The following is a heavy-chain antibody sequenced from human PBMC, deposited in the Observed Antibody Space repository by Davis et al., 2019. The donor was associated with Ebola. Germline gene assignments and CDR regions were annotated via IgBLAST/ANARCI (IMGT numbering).Heavy chain of an antibody. CDR2: IYPGDSDT. J-gene: IGHJ6*02. Sequence: GESLKISCKGSGYSFTSYWIGWVRQMPGKGLEWMGIIYPGDSDTRYSPSFQGQVTISADKSISTAYLQWSSLKASDTAMYYCARQGYSSSWGNYYYYGMDVWGQGTTVTVSS. CDR1: GYSFTSYW. V-gene: IGHV5-51*01. D-gene: IGHD6-13*01. CDR3: ARQGYSSSWGNYYYYGMDV.